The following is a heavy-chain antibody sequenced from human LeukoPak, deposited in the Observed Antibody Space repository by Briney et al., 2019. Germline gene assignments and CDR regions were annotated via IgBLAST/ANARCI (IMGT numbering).Heavy chain of an antibody. Sequence: GGSLRLSCAASGFTFSSYAMHWVRQAPGKGLEWVSAISGSGGSTYYADSVKGRFTISRDNSKNTLYLQMNSLRAEDTAVYYCAKDWADYVWGSYRFDPGTINWGQGTLVTVSS. V-gene: IGHV3-23*01. D-gene: IGHD3-16*02. CDR2: ISGSGGST. CDR3: AKDWADYVWGSYRFDPGTIN. CDR1: GFTFSSYA. J-gene: IGHJ4*02.